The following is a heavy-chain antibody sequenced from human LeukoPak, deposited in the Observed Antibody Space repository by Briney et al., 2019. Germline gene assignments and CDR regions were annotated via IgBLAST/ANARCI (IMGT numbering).Heavy chain of an antibody. D-gene: IGHD3-10*01. CDR1: GFTFSNYG. V-gene: IGHV3-33*03. J-gene: IGHJ3*02. CDR2: IWYDGSNK. CDR3: AQEFRGSGGAFDI. Sequence: PGGSLRLSCAASGFTFSNYGMNSVRQAPGKGLEWVAVIWYDGSNKYYADSVEGRFTISRDNSKNSLYLQMNSLRTEDTALYYCAQEFRGSGGAFDIGGRGTMVTVSS.